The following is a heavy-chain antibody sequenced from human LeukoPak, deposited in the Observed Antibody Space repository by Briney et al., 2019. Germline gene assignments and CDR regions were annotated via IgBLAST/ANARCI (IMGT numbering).Heavy chain of an antibody. V-gene: IGHV3-33*01. Sequence: GGSLRLSCAASGFNISSHGMHWVRQAPGKGLEWLAVIWYNGSTTYYADSVKGRFTVSRDDAQNTLHLQMDSLRAEDTAVYYCVSADIWGNYRTDSWGHGALVVVSS. D-gene: IGHD3-16*02. CDR1: GFNISSHG. CDR3: VSADIWGNYRTDS. J-gene: IGHJ5*01. CDR2: IWYNGSTT.